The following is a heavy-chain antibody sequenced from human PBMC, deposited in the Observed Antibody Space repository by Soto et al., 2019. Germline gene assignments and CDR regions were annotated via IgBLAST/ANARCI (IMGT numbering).Heavy chain of an antibody. CDR2: IIPNFGTA. Sequence: SVKVSCKASGYTFTGYYMHWVRQAPGQGLEWMGGIIPNFGTANYAQKFQGRVTITADESTSTAYMELSSLRSEDTAVYYCARGYYDFWSGPVDYNWFDPWGQGTLVTVSS. D-gene: IGHD3-3*01. J-gene: IGHJ5*02. CDR3: ARGYYDFWSGPVDYNWFDP. CDR1: GYTFTGYY. V-gene: IGHV1-69*13.